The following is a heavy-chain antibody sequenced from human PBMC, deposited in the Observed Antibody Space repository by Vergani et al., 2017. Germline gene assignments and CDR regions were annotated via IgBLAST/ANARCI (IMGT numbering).Heavy chain of an antibody. CDR2: ISGSGGFT. D-gene: IGHD3-22*01. Sequence: EVQLLASGGNLVQPGGSLRLSCAASGFTFTNFAMTWVRQAPGVGLEWVSGISGSGGFTYYADSVKGRFTISRDNSKNTMFLQMNNLRAEDTAVYYCAKDNVPGYYDSSGYCDYWGQGTLVTVSS. J-gene: IGHJ4*02. V-gene: IGHV3-23*01. CDR3: AKDNVPGYYDSSGYCDY. CDR1: GFTFTNFA.